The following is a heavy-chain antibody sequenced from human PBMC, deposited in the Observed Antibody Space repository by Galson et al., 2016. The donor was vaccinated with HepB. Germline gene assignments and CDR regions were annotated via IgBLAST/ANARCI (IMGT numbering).Heavy chain of an antibody. V-gene: IGHV3-23*01. J-gene: IGHJ6*02. CDR2: ISANGEAA. D-gene: IGHD3-3*01. Sequence: SLRLSCAASGFSFSSYDMNWVRQTPGKGLEWVSIISANGEAAYYTGSVQARFTISRDNPKNTSFLEVNSLRAEDTAVYYCARRADLALGYFWFIYGMDVWGQGTTVTVSS. CDR1: GFSFSSYD. CDR3: ARRADLALGYFWFIYGMDV.